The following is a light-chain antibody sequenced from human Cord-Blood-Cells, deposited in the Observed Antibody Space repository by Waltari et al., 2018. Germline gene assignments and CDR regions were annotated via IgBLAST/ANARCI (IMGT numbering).Light chain of an antibody. Sequence: SYELTQPPSVSVSPGQTASITCSGDKLGDKYACWYQQKPGQSPVLVIYQDSKRPSGTPERFSGSNSGNTATLTISGTQGMDEADYYWQAWDSSTVVFGGGTKLTVL. J-gene: IGLJ2*01. CDR3: QAWDSSTVV. V-gene: IGLV3-1*01. CDR2: QDS. CDR1: KLGDKY.